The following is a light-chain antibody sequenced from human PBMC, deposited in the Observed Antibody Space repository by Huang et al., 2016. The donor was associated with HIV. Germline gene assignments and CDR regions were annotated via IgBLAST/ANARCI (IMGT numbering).Light chain of an antibody. V-gene: IGKV3-15*01. CDR3: QQYNNRPRIFT. J-gene: IGKJ3*01. CDR1: QSVSSN. Sequence: EIVMTQSPATLSVSPGERATLSCRASQSVSSNLAWYQQKPGQAPRLLIYGASTRATCIPARFSGSGSGTEFTLTITSLQSEDFAVYHCQQYNNRPRIFTFGPGTKVDTK. CDR2: GAS.